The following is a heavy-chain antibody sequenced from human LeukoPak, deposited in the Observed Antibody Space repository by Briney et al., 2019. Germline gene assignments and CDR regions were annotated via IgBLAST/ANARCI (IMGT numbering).Heavy chain of an antibody. CDR2: ITSSSSYI. V-gene: IGHV3-21*01. CDR1: GFTFSDYS. J-gene: IGHJ6*03. D-gene: IGHD1-26*01. Sequence: PGGSLRLSCAASGFTFSDYSMNWVRQAPGRGLEWVSSITSSSSYIYYGDSVKGRFTISRDNAKNSLYLQMNSLRAEDTAVYYCARDPYSGRYGDYYYYMDVWGKGTTVTISS. CDR3: ARDPYSGRYGDYYYYMDV.